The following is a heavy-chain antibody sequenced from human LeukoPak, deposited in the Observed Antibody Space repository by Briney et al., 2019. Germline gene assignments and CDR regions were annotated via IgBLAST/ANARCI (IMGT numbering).Heavy chain of an antibody. D-gene: IGHD2-15*01. CDR2: IIPIFGTA. CDR1: GGAFSSYA. J-gene: IGHJ6*03. Sequence: ASVKVSCKASGGAFSSYAISWVRQAPGQGLEWMGGIIPIFGTANYAQKFQGRVTITADESTSTAYMELSSLRSEDTAVYYCASCGNYCSGGSRPYYYYMDVWGKGTTVTVSS. CDR3: ASCGNYCSGGSRPYYYYMDV. V-gene: IGHV1-69*13.